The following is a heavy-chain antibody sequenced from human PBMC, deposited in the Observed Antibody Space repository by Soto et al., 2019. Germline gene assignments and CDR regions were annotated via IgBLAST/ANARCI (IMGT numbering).Heavy chain of an antibody. D-gene: IGHD3-22*01. J-gene: IGHJ1*01. CDR2: IKSKKDGGAT. Sequence: EVQLVESGGGLVKPGGSLRLSCAASGFTFSNAWMSWVRQAPGKGLEWVGRIKSKKDGGATDFAAPVKGRFAISRDDSKNTLSLQMNTLRTEDTAVYFCTTDYYDASGYYGYFQFWAQGTLLTVSS. V-gene: IGHV3-15*01. CDR1: GFTFSNAW. CDR3: TTDYYDASGYYGYFQF.